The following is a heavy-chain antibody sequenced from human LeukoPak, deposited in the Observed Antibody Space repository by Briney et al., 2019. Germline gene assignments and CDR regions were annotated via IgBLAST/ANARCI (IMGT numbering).Heavy chain of an antibody. CDR3: ARETMDTAMVLYFDY. J-gene: IGHJ4*02. Sequence: GGSLRLSCTASGFTFSNFWMGWVRQAPGKGLEWVANIKQDETEKFYLGSVKGRFTISRDNSKNTLYLQMNSLRAEDTAVYYCARETMDTAMVLYFDYWGQGTLVTVSS. D-gene: IGHD5-18*01. V-gene: IGHV3-7*01. CDR2: IKQDETEK. CDR1: GFTFSNFW.